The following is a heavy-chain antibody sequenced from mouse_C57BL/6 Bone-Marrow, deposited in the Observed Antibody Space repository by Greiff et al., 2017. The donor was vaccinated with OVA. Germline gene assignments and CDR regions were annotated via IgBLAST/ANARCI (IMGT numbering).Heavy chain of an antibody. CDR2: IDPSDSYT. V-gene: IGHV1-59*01. D-gene: IGHD1-1*01. CDR1: GYTFTSYW. CDR3: ARSQDHCYYGSYAMDD. J-gene: IGHJ4*01. Sequence: VQLQQPGAELVRPGTSVKLSCKASGYTFTSYWMHWVKQRPGQGLEWIGVIDPSDSYTNYNQKFKGKATLTVDTSSSTAYMQLSSVTSEDSAVNYGARSQDHCYYGSYAMDDWGQGTSVTVSS.